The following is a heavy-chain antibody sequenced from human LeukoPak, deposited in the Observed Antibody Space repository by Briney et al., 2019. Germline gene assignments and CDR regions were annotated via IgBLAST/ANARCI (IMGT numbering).Heavy chain of an antibody. CDR1: GFTFSSYG. CDR2: IWYDGSNK. Sequence: GRSLRLSCAAPGFTFSSYGMHWVRQAPGKGLEWVAVIWYDGSNKYYADSEKGRFTISRDNSKNTLYLQMNSLRAEDTAVYYCASSGGNYYYYGMDVWGQGTTVTVSS. CDR3: ASSGGNYYYYGMDV. J-gene: IGHJ6*02. D-gene: IGHD1-26*01. V-gene: IGHV3-33*01.